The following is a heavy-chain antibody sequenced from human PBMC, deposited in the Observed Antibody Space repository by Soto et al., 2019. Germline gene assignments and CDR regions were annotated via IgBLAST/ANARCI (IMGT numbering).Heavy chain of an antibody. Sequence: ASVKVSCKASGYSFTDYHIHWVRQAPGQGLEWLGRINPKSGGTSTAQKFQGWVTMTTDTSISTASMELTRLTSDDTAIYYCARGDSTDCSKGVCSFFYNHDMDVCGQGTTATVSS. D-gene: IGHD2-8*01. CDR2: INPKSGGT. CDR3: ARGDSTDCSKGVCSFFYNHDMDV. CDR1: GYSFTDYH. V-gene: IGHV1-2*04. J-gene: IGHJ6*02.